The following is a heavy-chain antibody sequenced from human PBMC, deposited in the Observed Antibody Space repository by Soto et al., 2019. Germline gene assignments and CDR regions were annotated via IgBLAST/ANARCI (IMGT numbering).Heavy chain of an antibody. CDR1: GFTFSSYW. Sequence: GGSLRLSCAASGFTFSSYWMHWVRQAPGKGLVWVSRINSDGSSTSYADSVKGRFTISRDNAKNTLYLQMNSLRAEDTAVYYWSREGPGWGGMDVWGQGTTVTVSS. CDR3: SREGPGWGGMDV. D-gene: IGHD3-16*01. CDR2: INSDGSST. J-gene: IGHJ6*02. V-gene: IGHV3-74*01.